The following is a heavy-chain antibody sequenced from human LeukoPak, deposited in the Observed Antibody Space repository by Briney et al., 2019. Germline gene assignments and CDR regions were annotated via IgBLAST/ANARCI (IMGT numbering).Heavy chain of an antibody. CDR3: ARVKVQDHGIYYYGMDV. J-gene: IGHJ6*02. Sequence: ASVKVSCKASGYTFPSYFMHWVRQAPGQGLEWMGIINPTGGSTTYAQKFQGRVTITRDTSASTAYMELSSLRSEDTAVYYCARVKVQDHGIYYYGMDVWGQGTTVTVS. CDR2: INPTGGST. V-gene: IGHV1-46*01. CDR1: GYTFPSYF. D-gene: IGHD1-14*01.